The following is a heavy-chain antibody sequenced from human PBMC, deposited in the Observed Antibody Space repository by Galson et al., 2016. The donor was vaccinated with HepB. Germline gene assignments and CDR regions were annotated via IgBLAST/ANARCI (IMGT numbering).Heavy chain of an antibody. D-gene: IGHD3-16*01. CDR1: GFTVSNNY. CDR2: IYSGGGT. J-gene: IGHJ4*02. Sequence: SLRLSCAASGFTVSNNYMRWIRQAPGKGLEWVSFIYSGGGTSYADSVRGRFTISRDKSKNTLYLQRNSPIAGDTAVYYCARGGNYAGSWGQGTLVTVSS. V-gene: IGHV3-66*01. CDR3: ARGGNYAGS.